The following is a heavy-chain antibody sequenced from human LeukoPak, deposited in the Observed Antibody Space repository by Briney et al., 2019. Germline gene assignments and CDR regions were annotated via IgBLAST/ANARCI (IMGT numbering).Heavy chain of an antibody. CDR1: GGTFSSYA. Sequence: SVKVSCKASGGTFSSYAISWVRQAPGQGLEWMGGIIPIFGTANYAQKFQGRVTITADESTSTAYMELSSLRSEDTAVYYCAGWGEFVVVVPASQAFDIWGQGTMVTVSS. J-gene: IGHJ3*02. CDR3: AGWGEFVVVVPASQAFDI. V-gene: IGHV1-69*13. D-gene: IGHD2-2*01. CDR2: IIPIFGTA.